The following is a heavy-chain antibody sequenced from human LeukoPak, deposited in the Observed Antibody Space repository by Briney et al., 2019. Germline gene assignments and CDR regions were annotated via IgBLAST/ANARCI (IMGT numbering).Heavy chain of an antibody. J-gene: IGHJ4*02. Sequence: SETLSLTCAVYGGSFSGYYWSWIRQPPGKGLEWIGEINHSGSTNYNPSLKSRVTISVDTSKNQFSLKLSYVTAADTAVYYSARGRYYYGSGSYSDYWGQGTLVTVSS. D-gene: IGHD3-10*01. V-gene: IGHV4-34*01. CDR3: ARGRYYYGSGSYSDY. CDR2: INHSGST. CDR1: GGSFSGYY.